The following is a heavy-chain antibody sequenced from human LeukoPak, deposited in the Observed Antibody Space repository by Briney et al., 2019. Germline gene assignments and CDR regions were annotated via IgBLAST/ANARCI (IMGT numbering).Heavy chain of an antibody. Sequence: PSETLSLTCTVSGGSINSGSYYWSWIRQPAGKGLEWIGLIYTSGSTRYNPSLKSRVTMAVDTSKNQFSLKVSSVTAADTAVYYCARVVVVPTTITERWFDPWGQGTLVTVSS. CDR2: IYTSGST. CDR1: GGSINSGSYY. CDR3: ARVVVVPTTITERWFDP. V-gene: IGHV4-61*02. J-gene: IGHJ5*02. D-gene: IGHD2-2*02.